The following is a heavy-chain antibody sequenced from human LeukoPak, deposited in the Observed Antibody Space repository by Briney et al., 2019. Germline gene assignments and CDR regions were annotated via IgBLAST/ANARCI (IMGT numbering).Heavy chain of an antibody. Sequence: GESLKISCKGSGYSFTSYWIGWVRQMLGKGLEWMWIIYPGDSDTRYSPSFQGQVTISADKSISTAYLQWSSLKAPGTAMYYCARLRVVAAHFFDYWGQGTLVTVSS. CDR2: IYPGDSDT. D-gene: IGHD2-15*01. CDR3: ARLRVVAAHFFDY. CDR1: GYSFTSYW. V-gene: IGHV5-51*01. J-gene: IGHJ4*02.